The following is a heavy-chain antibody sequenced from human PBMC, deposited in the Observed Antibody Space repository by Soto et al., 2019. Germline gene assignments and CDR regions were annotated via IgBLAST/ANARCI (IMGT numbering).Heavy chain of an antibody. D-gene: IGHD3-9*01. CDR2: IYHSGST. CDR3: ARGGLHYDILTGYYNRLYGMDV. CDR1: GGSISSGGYS. V-gene: IGHV4-30-2*01. J-gene: IGHJ6*02. Sequence: SETLSLTCAVSGGSISSGGYSWSWIRQPPGKGLEWIGYIYHSGSTYYNPSLKSRVTISVDRSKNQFSLKLSSVTAADTAVYYCARGGLHYDILTGYYNRLYGMDVWGQGTTVTVS.